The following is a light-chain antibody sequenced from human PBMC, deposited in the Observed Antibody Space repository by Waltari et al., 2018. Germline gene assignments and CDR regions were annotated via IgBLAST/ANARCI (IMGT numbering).Light chain of an antibody. CDR2: GAA. Sequence: DIQKTQFPSSTSASVGDRVTITCRASQGISNSLAWYQQKAGKAPKLLLSGAASLESGVPSRFSGSGSGTHYTLTISSLQPEDFATYYCQQYYTMWTFGQGTKVEVK. V-gene: IGKV1-NL1*01. CDR1: QGISNS. CDR3: QQYYTMWT. J-gene: IGKJ1*01.